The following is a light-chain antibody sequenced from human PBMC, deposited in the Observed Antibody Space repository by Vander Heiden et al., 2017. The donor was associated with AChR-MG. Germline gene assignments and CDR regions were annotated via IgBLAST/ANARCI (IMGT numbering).Light chain of an antibody. CDR2: SAS. CDR3: QQSDITPQT. J-gene: IGKJ3*01. Sequence: DIQMTQSPSSLSASAGDRVTITCRASHSISNHINWYQQKPGKAPKPLISSASTLQTGVPSRFSGSGSGTDFTLTITRLQVEDFATYYCQQSDITPQTFGHGTKVDFK. CDR1: HSISNH. V-gene: IGKV1-39*01.